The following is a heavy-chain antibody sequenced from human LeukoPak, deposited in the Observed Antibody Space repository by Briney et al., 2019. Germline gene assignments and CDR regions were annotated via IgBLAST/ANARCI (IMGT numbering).Heavy chain of an antibody. CDR2: ISGGGGST. D-gene: IGHD3-16*01. CDR3: AKTFKINAYFDY. V-gene: IGHV3-23*01. CDR1: GFTFSSYA. Sequence: GGSLRLSCAASGFTFSSYAMSWVRQAPGKGLEWVSVISGGGGSTYYADSVKGRFTISRDNSKNTLYPQMNSLRAEDTAVYYCAKTFKINAYFDYWGQGTLVTVSS. J-gene: IGHJ4*02.